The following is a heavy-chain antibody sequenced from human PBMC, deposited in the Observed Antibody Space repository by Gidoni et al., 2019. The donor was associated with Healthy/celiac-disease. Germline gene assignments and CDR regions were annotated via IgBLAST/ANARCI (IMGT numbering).Heavy chain of an antibody. V-gene: IGHV1-69*08. Sequence: QVQLVQSGAEAKKPGSSVMFSCKAPGGTFSSYTVSWVRQAPGQGLEWMGRIFPILGIANYAQKFQGRVTITADKSTSTAYMELSSLRSEDTAVYYCARDDGYRNYWGQGTLVTVSS. CDR2: IFPILGIA. D-gene: IGHD5-12*01. J-gene: IGHJ4*02. CDR1: GGTFSSYT. CDR3: ARDDGYRNY.